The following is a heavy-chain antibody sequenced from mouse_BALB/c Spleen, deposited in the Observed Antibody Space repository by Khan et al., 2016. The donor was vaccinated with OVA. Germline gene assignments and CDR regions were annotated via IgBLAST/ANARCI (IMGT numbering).Heavy chain of an antibody. CDR2: INPSNGYT. V-gene: IGHV1-4*01. J-gene: IGHJ3*01. Sequence: VQLQESGAELARPGASLKMSCKASGYTFTSYTIHWIKLRPGQGLEWIGYINPSNGYTNYNQKFKDKATLTADKSSTTAYMQLSSLTSDDSAVYNCVRDGAYHRNDGWVAYWGQGTLVTVSA. CDR1: GYTFTSYT. CDR3: VRDGAYHRNDGWVAY. D-gene: IGHD2-14*01.